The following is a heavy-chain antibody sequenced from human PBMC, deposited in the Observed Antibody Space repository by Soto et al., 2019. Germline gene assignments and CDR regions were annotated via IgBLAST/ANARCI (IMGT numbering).Heavy chain of an antibody. CDR3: ARPSGSGWYRNAFDI. CDR1: GYSFTSYW. V-gene: IGHV5-51*01. D-gene: IGHD6-19*01. J-gene: IGHJ3*02. CDR2: IYPGDSDT. Sequence: GESLKISCKGSGYSFTSYWIGWVRQMPGKGLEWMGIIYPGDSDTRYSPSFQGQVTISADKSISTAYLQWSSLKASDTAMYYCARPSGSGWYRNAFDIWGQGTMVTVSS.